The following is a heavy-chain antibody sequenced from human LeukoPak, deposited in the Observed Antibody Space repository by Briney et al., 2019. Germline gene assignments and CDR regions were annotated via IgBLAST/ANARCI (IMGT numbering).Heavy chain of an antibody. CDR1: GFTFSSYW. V-gene: IGHV3-7*03. CDR2: IKQDGSEK. D-gene: IGHD3-22*01. Sequence: GGSLRLSCAASGFTFSSYWMSWVRQAPGKGLEWVANIKQDGSEKYYVDSVKGRFTISRDHSKNTLYLQMNSLRAEDTAVYYCAKDPYDISGYYYGPTGGVDYWGQGTLVTVSS. CDR3: AKDPYDISGYYYGPTGGVDY. J-gene: IGHJ4*02.